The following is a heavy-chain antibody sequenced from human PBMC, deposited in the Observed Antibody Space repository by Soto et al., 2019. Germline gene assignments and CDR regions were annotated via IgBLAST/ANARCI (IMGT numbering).Heavy chain of an antibody. CDR2: ISAYNGNT. CDR1: GYTFTSYG. Sequence: QVQLVQSGAEVKKPGASVKVSCKASGYTFTSYGISWVRQAPGQGHEWMGWISAYNGNTNYAQKLQGRVTMTTDTSTSRVYREVRSLRSDDTVVYYCAREVVGGRSFRSFDIWGQGTMVTVSS. J-gene: IGHJ3*02. D-gene: IGHD1-26*01. CDR3: AREVVGGRSFRSFDI. V-gene: IGHV1-18*01.